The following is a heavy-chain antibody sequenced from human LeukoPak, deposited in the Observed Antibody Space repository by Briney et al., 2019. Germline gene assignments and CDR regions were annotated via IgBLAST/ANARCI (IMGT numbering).Heavy chain of an antibody. J-gene: IGHJ4*02. D-gene: IGHD6-13*01. CDR3: ASSPGIAAAGSDY. V-gene: IGHV1-69*05. Sequence: ASVKVSCKASGYTFTGYYMHWVRQAPGQGLEWMGGIIPIFGTANYAQKFQGRVTITTDESTSTAYMELSSLRSEDTAVYYCASSPGIAAAGSDYWGQGTLVTVSS. CDR1: GYTFTGYY. CDR2: IIPIFGTA.